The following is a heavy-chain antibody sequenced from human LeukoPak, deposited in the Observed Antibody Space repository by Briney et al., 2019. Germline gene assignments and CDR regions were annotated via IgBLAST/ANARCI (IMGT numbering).Heavy chain of an antibody. CDR2: IIRSGGST. Sequence: GGSLRLSCTASGFTFDDYGMTWVRQPPGKGLEWVSGIIRSGGSTGYADSVNGRFTISRDNAKNSLYLQMNSLRAEDTAVYYCARDSNVAGAFDIWGQGTMVTVSS. V-gene: IGHV3-20*04. CDR3: ARDSNVAGAFDI. D-gene: IGHD6-19*01. J-gene: IGHJ3*02. CDR1: GFTFDDYG.